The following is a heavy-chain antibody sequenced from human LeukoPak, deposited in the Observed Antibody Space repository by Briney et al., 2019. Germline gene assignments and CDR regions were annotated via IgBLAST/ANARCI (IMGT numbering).Heavy chain of an antibody. CDR3: AKGGGLAVVYVVDFYYMDV. D-gene: IGHD6-19*01. V-gene: IGHV3-23*01. CDR1: GFTFSGYA. CDR2: ISGGGSST. Sequence: GGSLRLSCAASGFTFSGYAMSWVRQTPGKGLEWVSAISGGGSSTYYADSVKGRFTLSRDNSKNTLFLLMNSLRAEDTAVYYCAKGGGLAVVYVVDFYYMDVWGKGTTVTVSS. J-gene: IGHJ6*03.